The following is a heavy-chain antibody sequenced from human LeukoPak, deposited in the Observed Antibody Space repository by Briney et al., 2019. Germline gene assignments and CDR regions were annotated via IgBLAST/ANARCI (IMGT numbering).Heavy chain of an antibody. CDR3: TSGGEQWPPPY. J-gene: IGHJ4*02. CDR1: GYTFTSYA. V-gene: IGHV7-4-1*02. D-gene: IGHD6-19*01. Sequence: EASVKVSCKASGYTFTSYAMNWVRQAPGQGLEWMGWINTNTGNPTYAQGFTGRFVFSLDTSVSTAYLQISSLKAEDTAVYYCTSGGEQWPPPYWGQGTLVTVSS. CDR2: INTNTGNP.